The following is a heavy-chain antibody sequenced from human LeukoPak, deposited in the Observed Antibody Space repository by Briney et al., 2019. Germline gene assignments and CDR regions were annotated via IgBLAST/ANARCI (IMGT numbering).Heavy chain of an antibody. V-gene: IGHV3-53*01. J-gene: IGHJ4*02. Sequence: GGSLRLSCAASGFTVSSNYMNWVRQVPGQGLEWVSVINSGGSTHYADSVKGRFTISRDNSKNTLYLQMNSLRAEDTAVYYCARDLYYYGSGSDNFLYYWGQGTLVTVSS. CDR2: INSGGST. CDR1: GFTVSSNY. D-gene: IGHD3-10*01. CDR3: ARDLYYYGSGSDNFLYY.